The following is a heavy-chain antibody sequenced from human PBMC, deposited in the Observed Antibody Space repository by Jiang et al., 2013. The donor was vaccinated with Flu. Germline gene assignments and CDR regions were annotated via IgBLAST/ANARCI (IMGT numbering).Heavy chain of an antibody. D-gene: IGHD6-6*01. CDR2: INPSGGYT. CDR3: ARDHSSADISSWWFDP. J-gene: IGHJ5*02. V-gene: IGHV1-46*01. CDR1: GYTLTELS. Sequence: GAEVKKPGASVKVSCKVSGYTLTELSMHWVRQAPGQGLEWMGIINPSGGYTSYAQKFQGRVTVTSDTSTSTVYMELSSLRSEDTAVYYCARDHSSADISSWWFDPWGQGTLVIVSS.